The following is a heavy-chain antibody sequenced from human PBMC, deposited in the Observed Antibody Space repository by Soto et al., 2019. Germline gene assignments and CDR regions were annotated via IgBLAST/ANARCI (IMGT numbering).Heavy chain of an antibody. CDR2: IIPIFGTA. CDR3: ARDRGPGGGTGDPPYYFDY. Sequence: QVQLVQSGAEVKKPGSSVKVSCKASGGTFSSYAISWVRQAPGQGLEWMGGIIPIFGTANYAQKVQGRVTITADESTGTAYVGGGSLRSEDTAVFYCARDRGPGGGTGDPPYYFDYWGQGTLVTVSS. CDR1: GGTFSSYA. D-gene: IGHD3-10*01. V-gene: IGHV1-69*01. J-gene: IGHJ4*02.